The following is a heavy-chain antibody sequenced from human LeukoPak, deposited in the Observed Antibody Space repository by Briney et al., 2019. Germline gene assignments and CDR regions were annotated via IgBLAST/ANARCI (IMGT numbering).Heavy chain of an antibody. CDR2: INSNRGGT. CDR1: GYTFTNYY. J-gene: IGHJ3*02. CDR3: ARDHGDDAFDI. V-gene: IGHV1-2*02. Sequence: ASVKVSCKASGYTFTNYYIHWVRQAPGQGLEWMGWINSNRGGTNYAQKFQGRVTMTRDTSIGTAYMELRSVRSDDTAVYYCARDHGDDAFDIWGPGTMVTVSS. D-gene: IGHD3-3*01.